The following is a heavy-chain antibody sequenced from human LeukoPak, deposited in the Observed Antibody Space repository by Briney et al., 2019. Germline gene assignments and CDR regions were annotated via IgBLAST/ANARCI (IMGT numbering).Heavy chain of an antibody. Sequence: GASVKVSCKASGFTFTNHNMHWVRQAPGQGLEWMGIINPSGGSTNYAQNFQARVTMTRDTSTSTVYMELSSLRSEDTAVYYCARVRDGYNDAYDIWGQGTMVTVPS. D-gene: IGHD5-24*01. V-gene: IGHV1-46*01. CDR1: GFTFTNHN. J-gene: IGHJ3*02. CDR3: ARVRDGYNDAYDI. CDR2: INPSGGST.